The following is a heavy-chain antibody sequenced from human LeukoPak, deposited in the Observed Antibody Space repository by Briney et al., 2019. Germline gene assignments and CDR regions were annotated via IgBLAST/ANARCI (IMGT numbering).Heavy chain of an antibody. CDR1: GFTFSSYA. V-gene: IGHV3-30*01. J-gene: IGHJ6*03. CDR3: AREYCSSTSCHRDYYYYMDV. D-gene: IGHD2-2*01. CDR2: ISYDGSNK. Sequence: GGSLRLSCAASGFTFSSYAMHWVRQAPGKGLEWVAVISYDGSNKYYADSVKGRFTISRDNSKNTLYLQMNSLRAEDTAVYYCAREYCSSTSCHRDYYYYMDVWGKGTTVTVSS.